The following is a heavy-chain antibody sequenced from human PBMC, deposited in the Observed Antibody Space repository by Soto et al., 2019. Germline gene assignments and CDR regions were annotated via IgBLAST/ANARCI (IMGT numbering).Heavy chain of an antibody. V-gene: IGHV4-31*03. Sequence: QVQLQESGPGLVKPSQTLSLTCTVSGGSISSGGYYWSWIRQHPGKGLEWIGYIYHSGSTYYKPSRKCRVTISVDTSKNQFSLKLSSVTAADTAVYYCARSIAGDANWFDPWGQGTLVTVSS. D-gene: IGHD6-6*01. J-gene: IGHJ5*02. CDR2: IYHSGST. CDR3: ARSIAGDANWFDP. CDR1: GGSISSGGYY.